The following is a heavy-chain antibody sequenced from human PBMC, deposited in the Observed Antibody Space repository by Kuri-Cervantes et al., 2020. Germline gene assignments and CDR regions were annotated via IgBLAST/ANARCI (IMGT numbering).Heavy chain of an antibody. D-gene: IGHD3-3*01. V-gene: IGHV3-23*01. CDR3: ARYYSDFWSGYYS. CDR1: GFTFSTYA. Sequence: GESLKISCAASGFTFSTYAMSWVRQAPGKGLEWVSSIGIRDSGIGGYTYYEHSVKGRFTISRDNSKNTLYLQMNSLRAEDTAIYYCARYYSDFWSGYYSWGQGTLVTVSS. CDR2: IGIRDSGIGGYT. J-gene: IGHJ5*02.